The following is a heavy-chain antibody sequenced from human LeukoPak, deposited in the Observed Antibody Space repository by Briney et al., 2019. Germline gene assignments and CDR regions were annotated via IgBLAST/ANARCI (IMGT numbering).Heavy chain of an antibody. CDR3: ARGDGPFYGDYVRRYDAFDI. J-gene: IGHJ3*02. Sequence: ASVKVSCKAFGYTFTDYYIHWVRQAPGQGLEWMGWINPYSGGTSYAQNFQGRVTMTRDTSTSTVYMELSSPRSEDTAVYYCARGDGPFYGDYVRRYDAFDIWGQGTMVTVSS. V-gene: IGHV1-2*02. CDR1: GYTFTDYY. D-gene: IGHD4-17*01. CDR2: INPYSGGT.